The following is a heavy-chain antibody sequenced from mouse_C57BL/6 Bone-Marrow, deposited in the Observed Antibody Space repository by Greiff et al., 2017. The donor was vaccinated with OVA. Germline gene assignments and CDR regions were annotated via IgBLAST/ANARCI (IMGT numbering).Heavy chain of an antibody. J-gene: IGHJ1*03. CDR2: IDPETGGT. CDR3: TRHGHWYFDV. Sequence: VQGVESGAELVRPGASVTLSCKASGYTFTDYEMHWVKQTPVHGLEWIGAIDPETGGTAYNQKFKGKAILTADKSSSTAYMELRSLTSEDSAVYYCTRHGHWYFDVWGTGTTVTVSS. V-gene: IGHV1-15*01. CDR1: GYTFTDYE.